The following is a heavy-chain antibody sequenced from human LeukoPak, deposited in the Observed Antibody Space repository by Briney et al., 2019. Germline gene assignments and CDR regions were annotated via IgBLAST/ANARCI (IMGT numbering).Heavy chain of an antibody. CDR3: ARGIDYGEGYDY. V-gene: IGHV3-30*02. Sequence: PGGSLRLSCAASGFTFSSYGMHWVRQAPGKGLEWVAFIRYDGSNKYYADSVKGRFTISRDNSKNTLYLQMNSLRAEDTAVYYCARGIDYGEGYDYWGQGTLVTVSS. D-gene: IGHD4-17*01. CDR1: GFTFSSYG. J-gene: IGHJ4*02. CDR2: IRYDGSNK.